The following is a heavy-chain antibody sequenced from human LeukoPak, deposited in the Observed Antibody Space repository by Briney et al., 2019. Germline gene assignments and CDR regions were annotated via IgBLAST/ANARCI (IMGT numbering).Heavy chain of an antibody. CDR3: AREGAGTYARDAFDI. J-gene: IGHJ3*02. CDR1: GFTFSGYE. Sequence: GGSLRLSCAASGFTFSGYEMNWVRQAPGKGLEWVSYISGTGGTVYYADSVKGRFTISRDNVKKFLFLQMNSLRAEDTALYYCAREGAGTYARDAFDIWGQGTMVTVSS. CDR2: ISGTGGTV. V-gene: IGHV3-48*03. D-gene: IGHD1-26*01.